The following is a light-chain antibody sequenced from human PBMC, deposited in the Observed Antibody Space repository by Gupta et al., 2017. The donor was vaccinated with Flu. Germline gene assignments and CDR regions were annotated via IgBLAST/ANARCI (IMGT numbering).Light chain of an antibody. V-gene: IGKV4-1*01. CDR1: QSVLYSSNNKNY. CDR2: WPS. Sequence: IVMTQSPDSLSGSLGERATINCKSSQSVLYSSNNKNYLAWYQQKPGQPPKLLIYWPSTRESGVPDRFSGSGSGTDFPLTISSLQAEDGAVYCCQQDDSTPYTFGQGTKLEIK. J-gene: IGKJ2*01. CDR3: QQDDSTPYT.